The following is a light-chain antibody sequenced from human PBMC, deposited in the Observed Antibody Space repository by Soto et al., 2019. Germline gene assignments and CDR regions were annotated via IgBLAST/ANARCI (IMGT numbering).Light chain of an antibody. J-gene: IGKJ3*01. CDR1: QSISSY. CDR2: AAS. V-gene: IGKV1-39*01. Sequence: DIQRTQSPSSLSASVGDRVTITCRASQSISSYLNWYQQKPGKAPKLLIYAASSLQSGVPSRFSGSGSGTDFTLTISSLQPEDFATYYCQQSYSTPPGFGPGTKVDIK. CDR3: QQSYSTPPG.